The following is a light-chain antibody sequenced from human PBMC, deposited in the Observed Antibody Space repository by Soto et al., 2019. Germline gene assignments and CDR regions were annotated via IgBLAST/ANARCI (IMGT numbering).Light chain of an antibody. Sequence: QSALTQPASVSGSPGQSITISCTGTSSDVGGYNYVSWYQHHPGKAPKLMIYEDSNRPSGVSNRFSGSKSGNTASLTISGLQAEDEADYYCSSYTSTSTPYVLFGGGTKLTVL. CDR1: SSDVGGYNY. J-gene: IGLJ2*01. CDR3: SSYTSTSTPYVL. V-gene: IGLV2-14*01. CDR2: EDS.